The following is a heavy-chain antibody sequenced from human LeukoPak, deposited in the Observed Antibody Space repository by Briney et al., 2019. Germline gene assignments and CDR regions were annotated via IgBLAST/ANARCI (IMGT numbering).Heavy chain of an antibody. Sequence: GASVKVSCKTSGGTFSSYTISWVRQAPGQGLEWMGRIIPFLGIANYAQKFQGRVTITADKSTSTAYMELSSLRSEDTAVYYCASRCGGDCYLAFDYWGQGTPVTVSS. D-gene: IGHD2-21*01. V-gene: IGHV1-69*02. CDR2: IIPFLGIA. CDR1: GGTFSSYT. J-gene: IGHJ4*02. CDR3: ASRCGGDCYLAFDY.